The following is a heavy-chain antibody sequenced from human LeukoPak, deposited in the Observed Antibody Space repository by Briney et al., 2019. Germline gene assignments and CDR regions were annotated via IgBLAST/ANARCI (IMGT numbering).Heavy chain of an antibody. V-gene: IGHV3-30*03. D-gene: IGHD1-14*01. J-gene: IGHJ4*02. Sequence: PPGGSLRLSCAASGFIFSDYGMHWVRQAPGKGLEWVTVMSYGGSNKYYADSMKGRFTISRDTSKNTLYLQMNSLRAEDTAVYYCTTIRGVDNTFDYWGQGTLVTVSS. CDR3: TTIRGVDNTFDY. CDR2: MSYGGSNK. CDR1: GFIFSDYG.